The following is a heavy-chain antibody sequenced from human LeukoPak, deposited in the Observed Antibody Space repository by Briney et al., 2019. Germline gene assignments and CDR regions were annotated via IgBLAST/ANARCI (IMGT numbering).Heavy chain of an antibody. D-gene: IGHD6-19*01. Sequence: PSETLSLTCTVSGGSISRYYWSWIRQPPGKTLEWIGHIFYTGSTMYNPSLKSRVSISLETSKNQFSVKMSSVTAADTAVYYCASTLAVSGPRGIDYWGQGTLVTVSS. CDR3: ASTLAVSGPRGIDY. J-gene: IGHJ4*02. CDR1: GGSISRYY. CDR2: IFYTGST. V-gene: IGHV4-59*01.